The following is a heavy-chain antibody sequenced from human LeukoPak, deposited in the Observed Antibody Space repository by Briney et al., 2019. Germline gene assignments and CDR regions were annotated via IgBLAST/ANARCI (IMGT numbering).Heavy chain of an antibody. CDR3: ARGTSAPVVLDYYFDY. CDR1: GFTFSSYW. Sequence: PGGSLRLSCAASGFTFSSYWMHWVRQAPGKGLVWVSRINTDGSSTSYADSVKGRFTISRDNAKTSLYLQMNSLRAEDTAVYYCARGTSAPVVLDYYFDYWGQGSLVTVSS. D-gene: IGHD3/OR15-3a*01. J-gene: IGHJ4*02. CDR2: INTDGSST. V-gene: IGHV3-74*01.